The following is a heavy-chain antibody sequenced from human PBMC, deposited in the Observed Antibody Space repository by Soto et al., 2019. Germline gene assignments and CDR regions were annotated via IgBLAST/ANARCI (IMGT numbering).Heavy chain of an antibody. CDR3: ASSNIYCTNGVSHNDDAFDI. CDR1: GYTFTSDG. Sequence: ASVKVSCKAAGYTFTSDGISWVRQAPGQGLEWMGWISAYNGNTNYAQKLQGRVTMTTDTSTSTAYMELRSLRSDDTAVYYCASSNIYCTNGVSHNDDAFDIWGQGTMVTVSS. CDR2: ISAYNGNT. V-gene: IGHV1-18*01. D-gene: IGHD2-8*01. J-gene: IGHJ3*02.